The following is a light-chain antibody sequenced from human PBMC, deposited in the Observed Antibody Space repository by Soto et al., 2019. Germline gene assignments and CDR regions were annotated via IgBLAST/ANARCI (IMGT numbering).Light chain of an antibody. V-gene: IGKV3-20*01. CDR1: QSVNSSY. J-gene: IGKJ3*01. Sequence: EIVLTQSPGTLSLSPGERATLSFSASQSVNSSYLAWYQQKPGQAPRLLIYGASSRATGIPDRFSGSGSGIDFTLTISTLEPEDFAVYSGQQYGCSSFSTVGRGTKVDIK. CDR3: QQYGCSSFST. CDR2: GAS.